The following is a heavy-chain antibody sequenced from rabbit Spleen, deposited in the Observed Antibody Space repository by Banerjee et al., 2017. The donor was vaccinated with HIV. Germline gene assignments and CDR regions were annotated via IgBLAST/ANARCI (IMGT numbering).Heavy chain of an antibody. CDR2: IYGGSVGSS. D-gene: IGHD2-1*01. J-gene: IGHJ4*01. CDR1: GFSFSSSYY. Sequence: QSLEESGGDLVKPGASLTLTCTASGFSFSSSYYMCWVRQAPGKGLECIACIYGGSVGSSYYASWAKGRFTVSKTSSTTVTLQMTSLTAADTATYFCARGSAAMTMVITGYYLNLWGQGTLVTVS. CDR3: ARGSAAMTMVITGYYLNL. V-gene: IGHV1S40*01.